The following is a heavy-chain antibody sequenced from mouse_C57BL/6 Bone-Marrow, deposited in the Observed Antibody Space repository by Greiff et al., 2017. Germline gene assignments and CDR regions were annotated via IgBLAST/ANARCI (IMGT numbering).Heavy chain of an antibody. D-gene: IGHD2-1*01. Sequence: LMESGPELVKPGASVKISCKASGYTFTDYYINWVKQRPGQGLEWIGWIYPGSGNTKYNEKFKGKATLTVDTSSSTAYMQLSSLTSEDSAVSVCARGGVYYGNYIYAMDYWGQGTSVTVSS. J-gene: IGHJ4*01. CDR2: IYPGSGNT. CDR1: GYTFTDYY. CDR3: ARGGVYYGNYIYAMDY. V-gene: IGHV1-84*01.